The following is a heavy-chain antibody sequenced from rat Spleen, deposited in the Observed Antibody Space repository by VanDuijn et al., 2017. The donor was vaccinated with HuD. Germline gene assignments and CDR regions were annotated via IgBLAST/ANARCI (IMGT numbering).Heavy chain of an antibody. Sequence: EVQLVESGGGLVQPGRSLKLSCAASGFTFSDYYMAWVRQAPTKGLEWVASISYDGGSTYYRDSVKGRFTISRDNAKSSLYLQMDSLRSEDTATYYCTTPYYYDGYYHEGDVMDAWGQGASVTVSS. CDR2: ISYDGGST. CDR1: GFTFSDYY. V-gene: IGHV5-20*01. J-gene: IGHJ4*01. D-gene: IGHD1-12*03. CDR3: TTPYYYDGYYHEGDVMDA.